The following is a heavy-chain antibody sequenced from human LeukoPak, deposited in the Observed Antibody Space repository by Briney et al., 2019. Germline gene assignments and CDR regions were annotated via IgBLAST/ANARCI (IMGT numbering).Heavy chain of an antibody. CDR1: GFTFSSYG. Sequence: PGGSLRLSCAASGFTFSSYGMSWVRQAPGKGLEWVSAISGSGGSTYYADSVNGRFTISRDNSKNTLYLQMNSLRAEDTAVYYCGIGRTGYYFPFDPWGQGTLVTVSS. J-gene: IGHJ5*02. D-gene: IGHD3/OR15-3a*01. V-gene: IGHV3-23*01. CDR2: ISGSGGST. CDR3: GIGRTGYYFPFDP.